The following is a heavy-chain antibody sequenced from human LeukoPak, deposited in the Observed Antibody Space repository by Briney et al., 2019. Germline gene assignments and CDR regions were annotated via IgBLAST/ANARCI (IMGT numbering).Heavy chain of an antibody. J-gene: IGHJ4*02. CDR3: AKDRYSYAFEYSDS. CDR2: ISYHGSNK. Sequence: PGGSLRLSCAASGFTFSSYAMHWVRQAPGKGLEWVAVISYHGSNKYYADSVKGRFTISRDNSKNTLYLQMSSLRTEDTAVYYCAKDRYSYAFEYSDSWGQGTLVTVSS. D-gene: IGHD5-18*01. CDR1: GFTFSSYA. V-gene: IGHV3-30-3*01.